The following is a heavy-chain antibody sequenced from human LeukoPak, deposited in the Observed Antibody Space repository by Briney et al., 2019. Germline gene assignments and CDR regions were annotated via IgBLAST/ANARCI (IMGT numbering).Heavy chain of an antibody. D-gene: IGHD4-17*01. V-gene: IGHV3-11*04. Sequence: GGSLRLSCAASGFTFSDYYMSWIRQAPGKALEWVSYVSSGSSTVYYADSVKGRFTISRDNAKNSLSLQMNSLRAEDTAVYYCARRDHGDYGEEYWGQGTLVTVSS. CDR2: VSSGSSTV. J-gene: IGHJ4*02. CDR3: ARRDHGDYGEEY. CDR1: GFTFSDYY.